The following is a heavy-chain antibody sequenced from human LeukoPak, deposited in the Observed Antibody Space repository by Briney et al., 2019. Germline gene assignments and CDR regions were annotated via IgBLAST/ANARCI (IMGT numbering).Heavy chain of an antibody. Sequence: SVKVSCKASRGTFSSYAISWVRQAPGQGLEWTGGIIPIFGTANYAQKFQGRVTITADESTSTAYMELSSLRSEDTAVYYCARDTRHRYCSSSSCFRGWLDPWGQGTPVTVSS. CDR2: IIPIFGTA. D-gene: IGHD2-2*01. V-gene: IGHV1-69*13. CDR3: ARDTRHRYCSSSSCFRGWLDP. CDR1: RGTFSSYA. J-gene: IGHJ5*02.